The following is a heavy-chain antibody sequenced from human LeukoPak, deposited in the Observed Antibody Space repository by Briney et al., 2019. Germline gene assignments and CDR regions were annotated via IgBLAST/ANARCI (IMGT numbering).Heavy chain of an antibody. CDR3: AKALGGGNYYDY. CDR2: IGPTGSDR. CDR1: GLTFSTSG. V-gene: IGHV3-21*06. J-gene: IGHJ4*02. D-gene: IGHD2-15*01. Sequence: GGSLRLSCTASGLTFSTSGFNWVRQAPGKGLEWVASIGPTGSDRYHADSIKGRFTISRDNANNFLYLQMNSLRAEDTAVYYCAKALGGGNYYDYWGQGTLVTVSS.